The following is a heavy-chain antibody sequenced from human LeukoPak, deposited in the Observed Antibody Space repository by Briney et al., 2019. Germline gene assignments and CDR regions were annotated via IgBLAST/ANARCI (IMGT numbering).Heavy chain of an antibody. V-gene: IGHV3-48*01. D-gene: IGHD3-10*01. Sequence: GGSLRLSCAASGFTFSSYSMNWVRQAPGKGLEWVSYISSGSSTIRYADSVKGRFTISRDNSKNTLYLQMNSLRAEDTAVYYCALGTRGVMSDYWGQGTLVTVAS. CDR2: ISSGSSTI. CDR3: ALGTRGVMSDY. CDR1: GFTFSSYS. J-gene: IGHJ4*02.